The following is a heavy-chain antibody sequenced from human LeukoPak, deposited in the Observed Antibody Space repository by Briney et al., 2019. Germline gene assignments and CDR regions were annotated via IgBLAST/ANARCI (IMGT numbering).Heavy chain of an antibody. D-gene: IGHD2-2*01. V-gene: IGHV4-38-2*02. CDR1: GYSISSGYY. CDR2: MFHSGST. CDR3: ARGSVVPAAMRVWYYYYYMDV. J-gene: IGHJ6*03. Sequence: SETLSLTCTVSGYSISSGYYWGWIRQPPGKGLEWIGSMFHSGSTYYNPSLKSRVTMSVDPSKNQFSLKLTSVAAADTAVYYCARGSVVPAAMRVWYYYYYMDVWGKGTTVTVSS.